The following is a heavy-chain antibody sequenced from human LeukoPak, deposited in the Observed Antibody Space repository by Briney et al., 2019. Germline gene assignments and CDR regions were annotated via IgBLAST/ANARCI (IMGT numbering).Heavy chain of an antibody. CDR1: GGSISSSNW. J-gene: IGHJ6*02. D-gene: IGHD3-9*01. CDR2: IYHSGST. V-gene: IGHV4-4*02. CDR3: ARGAYDILTGYYKGKMDV. Sequence: PSETLSLTCAVSGGSISSSNWWSWVRQPPGKGLEWIGEIYHSGSTNYNPSLKSRVTISIDKSKNQFSLKLSSVTAADTAVYYCARGAYDILTGYYKGKMDVWGQGTTVTVSS.